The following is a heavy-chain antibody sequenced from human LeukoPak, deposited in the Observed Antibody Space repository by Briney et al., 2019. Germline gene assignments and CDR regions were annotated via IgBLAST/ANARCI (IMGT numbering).Heavy chain of an antibody. D-gene: IGHD4-17*01. CDR3: ASVPRYGDSFFDC. V-gene: IGHV3-30*03. CDR2: ISYDGSNK. Sequence: PGGSLRLSCAASGFTFSSYGMHWVRQAPGKGLEWVAVISYDGSNKYYADAVKGRLTISRDNSKNTLYLLMNSLRAEDTAVYFCASVPRYGDSFFDCWGQGTLVTVSS. CDR1: GFTFSSYG. J-gene: IGHJ4*02.